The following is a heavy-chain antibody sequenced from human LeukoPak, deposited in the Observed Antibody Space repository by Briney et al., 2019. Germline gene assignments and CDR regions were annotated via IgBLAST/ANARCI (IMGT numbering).Heavy chain of an antibody. CDR1: GFTFSSYS. D-gene: IGHD3-10*01. V-gene: IGHV3-21*01. J-gene: IGHJ5*02. Sequence: GGSLRLSCGASGFTFSSYSMTWVRQAPGKGLEWVSSISGSDYTLYADSVKGRFTVSRDNAKNFLYLQMRSLRAEDTAVYYCARDQFGKGNWFDPWGQGTLVTVSS. CDR2: ISGSDYT. CDR3: ARDQFGKGNWFDP.